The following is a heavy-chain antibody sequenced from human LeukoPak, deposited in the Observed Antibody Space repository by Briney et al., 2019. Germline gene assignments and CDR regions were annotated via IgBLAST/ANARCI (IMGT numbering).Heavy chain of an antibody. CDR1: EFVFSDYY. D-gene: IGHD3-10*01. V-gene: IGHV3-11*01. CDR3: AREMEGDYGSGTFFDL. J-gene: IGHJ2*01. Sequence: GGSLRLSCAASEFVFSDYYMSWIRQAPGKGLEWVSYISDSGSTIYYADSVKGRFTISRDNVKNSLYLQMNGLRAEDTAVYYCAREMEGDYGSGTFFDLWGRGTLVTVSS. CDR2: ISDSGSTI.